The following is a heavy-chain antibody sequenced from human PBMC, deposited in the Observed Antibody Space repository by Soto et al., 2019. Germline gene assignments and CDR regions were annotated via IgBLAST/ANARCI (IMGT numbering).Heavy chain of an antibody. Sequence: QVQLQESGPGLVKPSQTLSLTCTVSGGSISSADYYWSWIRQPPGKGLEWIGYFHSSGATYKDPSLKSRVTISVDTSKNQMSLKLDSVTAADTVVYYCASSWFGDFDYWGHGTLVTVSS. J-gene: IGHJ4*01. V-gene: IGHV4-30-4*01. D-gene: IGHD3-10*01. CDR2: FHSSGAT. CDR3: ASSWFGDFDY. CDR1: GGSISSADYY.